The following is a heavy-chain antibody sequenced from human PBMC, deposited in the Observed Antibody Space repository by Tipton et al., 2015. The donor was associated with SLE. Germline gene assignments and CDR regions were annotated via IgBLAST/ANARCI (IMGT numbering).Heavy chain of an antibody. CDR1: GGSISSSSYY. J-gene: IGHJ5*02. D-gene: IGHD1-26*01. Sequence: TLSLTCTVSGGSISSSSYYWGWIRQPPGKGLERIGSIYYSGSTYYNPSLKSRVTISVDTSKNQFSLKLSSVTAADTAVYYCARELRIVGAKVWFVPWGQGTLVTVS. CDR3: ARELRIVGAKVWFVP. CDR2: IYYSGST. V-gene: IGHV4-39*07.